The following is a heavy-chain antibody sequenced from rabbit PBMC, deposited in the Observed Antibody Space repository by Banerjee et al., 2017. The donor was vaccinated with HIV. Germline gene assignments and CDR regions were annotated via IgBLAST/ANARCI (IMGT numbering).Heavy chain of an antibody. CDR2: INASSGNT. Sequence: QEQLEESGGDLVKPEGSLTLTCTASGFSFSNKYVMCWVRQAPGKGLEWIACINASSGNTVYASWAKGRFTISKTSSTTVTLQMTSLTAADTATYFCARGHAGSSWGLDLWGPGTLVTVS. CDR3: ARGHAGSSWGLDL. CDR1: GFSFSNKYV. D-gene: IGHD4-2*01. J-gene: IGHJ3*01. V-gene: IGHV1S45*01.